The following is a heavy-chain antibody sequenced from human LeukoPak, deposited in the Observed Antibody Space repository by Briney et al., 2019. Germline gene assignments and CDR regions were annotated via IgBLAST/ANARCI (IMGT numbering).Heavy chain of an antibody. D-gene: IGHD3-3*02. CDR2: ISNNGGST. Sequence: GGSLRLSCAASGFTFSNYAMSWVRQAPGKGLEWVSVISNNGGSTHYADSVKGRFTISRDNSKNMLYLQMNSLRAEDTAIYYCVLAEYWGQGTLVTVSS. V-gene: IGHV3-23*01. CDR3: VLAEY. J-gene: IGHJ4*02. CDR1: GFTFSNYA.